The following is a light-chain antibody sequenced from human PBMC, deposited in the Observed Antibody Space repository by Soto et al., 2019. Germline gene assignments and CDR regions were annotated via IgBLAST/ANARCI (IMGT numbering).Light chain of an antibody. J-gene: IGLJ2*01. CDR3: CSYAGSRTLDVV. CDR2: EGS. CDR1: SSDVGSCNL. Sequence: QSALTQPASVSGSPGQAITISCTGTSSDVGSCNLVSWYQQHPGKAPKLMIYEGSKRPSGVSNRFSGSKSGNTASLTISGLQAEDQADYYGCSYAGSRTLDVVFGGGTKLTVL. V-gene: IGLV2-23*01.